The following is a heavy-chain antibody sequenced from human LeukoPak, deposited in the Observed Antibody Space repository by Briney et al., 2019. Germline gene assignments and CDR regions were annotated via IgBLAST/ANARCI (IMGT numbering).Heavy chain of an antibody. V-gene: IGHV6-1*01. CDR1: GDSVSSNSAT. Sequence: SQTLSLTCAISGDSVSSNSATWNWIRQPPSRGLEWLGRTYYRSKWYNDYAVSVRSRITFNPDTSKNQFSLHLNSVTPEDTAVYYCTRARRDLKDYYYMDVWGKGTTVTVSS. J-gene: IGHJ6*03. CDR3: TRARRDLKDYYYMDV. CDR2: TYYRSKWYN.